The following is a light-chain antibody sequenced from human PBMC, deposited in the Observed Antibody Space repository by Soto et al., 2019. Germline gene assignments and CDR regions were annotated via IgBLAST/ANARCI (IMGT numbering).Light chain of an antibody. CDR3: QQLTTFPRT. J-gene: IGKJ4*01. Sequence: DIQLTQSPSCLSASVGDRVNITCRASQGIRNSLAWFQQKSGQAPNLLMYSSSVLQSGVPSRFSGSGSGTEFTITISSLQPEDFATYYCQQLTTFPRTFGGGTKVEVK. CDR1: QGIRNS. CDR2: SSS. V-gene: IGKV1-9*01.